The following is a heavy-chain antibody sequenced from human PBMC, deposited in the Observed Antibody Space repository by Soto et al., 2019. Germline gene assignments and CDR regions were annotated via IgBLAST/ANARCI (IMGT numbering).Heavy chain of an antibody. D-gene: IGHD6-13*01. Sequence: QVQLVQSGAEEKKPGASVKVSCKASGYTFTSYAMHWVRQAPGQRLEWMGWINAGNGNTKYSQKFQGRVTMTTDTSTSTAYMELRSLRSDDTAVYYCARDLGQQLFDYWGQGTLVTVSS. CDR2: INAGNGNT. CDR1: GYTFTSYA. CDR3: ARDLGQQLFDY. V-gene: IGHV1-3*05. J-gene: IGHJ4*02.